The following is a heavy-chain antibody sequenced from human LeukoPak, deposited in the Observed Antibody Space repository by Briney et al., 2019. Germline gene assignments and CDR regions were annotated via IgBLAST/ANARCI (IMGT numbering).Heavy chain of an antibody. V-gene: IGHV4-30-2*01. CDR3: ARSTFRRLRLPNWFDP. CDR2: IYHSGST. D-gene: IGHD5-12*01. CDR1: GGSISNGGYS. J-gene: IGHJ5*02. Sequence: SETLSVTCAVSGGSISNGGYSWSWIRQPPGKGLEWIGYIYHSGSTYYNPSLKSRVTISVDRSKNQFSLKLSSVTAADTAVYYCARSTFRRLRLPNWFDPWGQGTLVTVSS.